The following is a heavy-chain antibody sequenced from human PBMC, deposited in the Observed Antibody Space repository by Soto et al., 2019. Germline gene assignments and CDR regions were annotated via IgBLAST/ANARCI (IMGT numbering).Heavy chain of an antibody. CDR1: GGSVSSGAYY. V-gene: IGHV4-61*08. J-gene: IGHJ5*02. D-gene: IGHD6-13*01. Sequence: SETLSLTCSVSGGSVSSGAYYWGWIRQPPGKGLEWIGYKYYSGSTNYNPSLKSRVTISLDTSKNQFSLKLSSVTVADTAVYYCVSSSSWYDNWGQGTLVTVS. CDR3: VSSSSWYDN. CDR2: KYYSGST.